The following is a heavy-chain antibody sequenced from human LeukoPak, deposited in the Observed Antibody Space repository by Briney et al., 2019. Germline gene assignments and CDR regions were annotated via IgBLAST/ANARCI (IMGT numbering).Heavy chain of an antibody. V-gene: IGHV3-11*01. CDR2: ISSSGSTI. CDR3: ARELTYGSGSYYFDY. D-gene: IGHD3-10*01. CDR1: GFIFSDYY. Sequence: GGSLRLPCAASGFIFSDYYMSWIRQAPGKGLEWVSYISSSGSTIYYADSVKGRFTISRDNAKNSLYLQMNSLRAEDTAVYYCARELTYGSGSYYFDYWGQGTLVTVSS. J-gene: IGHJ4*02.